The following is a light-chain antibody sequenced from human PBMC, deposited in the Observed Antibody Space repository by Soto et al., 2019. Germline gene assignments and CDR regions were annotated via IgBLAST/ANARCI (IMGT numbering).Light chain of an antibody. CDR2: EVS. CDR3: CSYTRTTTWV. CDR1: SSDVGTYNL. Sequence: QSVLTQPASVSGSPGQSITISCTGTSSDVGTYNLVSWYQQHPGKAPKVMIFEVSKRPSGVSNRFSGSKSGNTASLTISGLQAEDEADYYCCSYTRTTTWVFGGGTKLTVL. V-gene: IGLV2-23*02. J-gene: IGLJ3*02.